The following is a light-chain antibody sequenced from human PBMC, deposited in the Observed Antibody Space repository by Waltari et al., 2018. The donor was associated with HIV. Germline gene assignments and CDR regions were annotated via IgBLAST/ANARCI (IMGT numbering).Light chain of an antibody. CDR3: QQYNDWPPPET. V-gene: IGKV3-15*01. J-gene: IGKJ2*01. CDR2: DAS. CDR1: QGVSDK. Sequence: EIVMTQSPATLSVSPGEEATLSCRASQGVSDKLAWYQQKPGQAPRLLIYDASTRATGIPARFSGSGSGTEFTLTISSLQSEDFEVYYCQQYNDWPPPETFGQGTKLDIK.